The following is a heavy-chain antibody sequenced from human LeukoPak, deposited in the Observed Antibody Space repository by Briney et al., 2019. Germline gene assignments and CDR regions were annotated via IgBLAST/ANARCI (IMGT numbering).Heavy chain of an antibody. V-gene: IGHV3-9*01. CDR2: ISWNSGSI. CDR3: AKAGDSGCYYGKRSFYYYYYYMDV. J-gene: IGHJ6*03. CDR1: GFTFDDYA. D-gene: IGHD1-26*01. Sequence: GGSLRLSCAASGFTFDDYAMHWVRQAPGKGLEWVSGISWNSGSIGYADSVKGRFTISRDNAKNSLYLQMNSLRAEDTALYYCAKAGDSGCYYGKRSFYYYYYYMDVWGKGTTVTVSS.